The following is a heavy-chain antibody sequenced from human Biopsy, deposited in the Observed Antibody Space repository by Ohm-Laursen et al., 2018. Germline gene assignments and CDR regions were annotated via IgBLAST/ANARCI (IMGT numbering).Heavy chain of an antibody. D-gene: IGHD3-9*01. CDR3: VREPKTGTAEAWYFDL. CDR1: GASVKTSGYF. Sequence: SQTLSLTWSVSGASVKTSGYFWAWIRQRPGKGLEWIGYISYNERTHYNPSLTSRLAISFDTSNNRISLQLRSVSVAGTAVYYCVREPKTGTAEAWYFDLWGRGSPVTVPS. CDR2: ISYNERT. V-gene: IGHV4-31*02. J-gene: IGHJ2*01.